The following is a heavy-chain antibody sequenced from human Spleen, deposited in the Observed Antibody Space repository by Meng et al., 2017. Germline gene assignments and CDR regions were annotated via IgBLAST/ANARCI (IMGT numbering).Heavy chain of an antibody. CDR2: TRNKANSYTT. D-gene: IGHD6-19*01. CDR1: GFTFSDHY. J-gene: IGHJ4*02. CDR3: ARDVLAVAGSV. Sequence: GESLKISCAASGFTFSDHYMDWVRQAPGKGLEWVGRTRNKANSYTTEYAASVKGRFTISRDDSKNSLYLQMYSLKTEDTAVYYCARDVLAVAGSVWGQGTLVTVSS. V-gene: IGHV3-72*01.